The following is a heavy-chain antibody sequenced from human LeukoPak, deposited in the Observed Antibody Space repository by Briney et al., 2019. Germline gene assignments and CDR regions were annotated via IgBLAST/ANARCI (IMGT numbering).Heavy chain of an antibody. V-gene: IGHV3-66*01. CDR3: AREVLRYFVT. D-gene: IGHD3-9*01. J-gene: IGHJ4*02. CDR2: IYSGGRT. CDR1: GFTVSSNY. Sequence: GGSLRLSCAAAGFTVSSNYMSWVRQAPGKGLEWVSVIYSGGRTQSEYADSVKGRFTISRDNSKNTLFLEMNSLRAEDTAVYYCAREVLRYFVTWGQGTLVTVSS.